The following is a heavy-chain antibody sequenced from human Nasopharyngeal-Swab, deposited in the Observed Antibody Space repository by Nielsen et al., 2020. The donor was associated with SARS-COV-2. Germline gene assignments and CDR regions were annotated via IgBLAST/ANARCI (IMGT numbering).Heavy chain of an antibody. CDR2: ISYDGNYK. Sequence: GESLKISCTASGFTLRKYVMYWVRQAPGMGLEWVASISYDGNYKSYADSVKGRFTVSRDDSENTLYLQVSSLKTEDTAVYYCAAGSDYWGQGTPVTVSS. CDR1: GFTLRKYV. D-gene: IGHD2-15*01. V-gene: IGHV3-30-3*01. J-gene: IGHJ4*02. CDR3: AAGSDY.